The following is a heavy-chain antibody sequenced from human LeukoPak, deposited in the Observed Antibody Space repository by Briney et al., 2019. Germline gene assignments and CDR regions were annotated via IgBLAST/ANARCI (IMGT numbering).Heavy chain of an antibody. Sequence: GGSLRLSCAASGFTFSSYDMNWVRQAPGKGLEWVSAISGSGGSTYYADSVKGRFTISRDNSKNTLYLQMNSLRAEDTAVYYCAKDVTLGGGLDYWGQGTLVTVSS. J-gene: IGHJ4*02. CDR3: AKDVTLGGGLDY. D-gene: IGHD3-16*01. CDR1: GFTFSSYD. CDR2: ISGSGGST. V-gene: IGHV3-23*01.